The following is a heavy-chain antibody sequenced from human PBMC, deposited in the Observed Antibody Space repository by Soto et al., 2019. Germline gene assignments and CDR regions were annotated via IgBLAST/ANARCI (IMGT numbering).Heavy chain of an antibody. Sequence: GGSLRLSCAASGFTFIDYYMSWIRQAPGKGLEWVSYISSSSSYTNYADSVKGRFTISRDNAKNSLYLQMNSLRAEDTAVYYCARFIYDSSGYYPLYGMDVWGQGTTVTVSS. CDR3: ARFIYDSSGYYPLYGMDV. CDR1: GFTFIDYY. V-gene: IGHV3-11*06. CDR2: ISSSSSYT. D-gene: IGHD3-22*01. J-gene: IGHJ6*02.